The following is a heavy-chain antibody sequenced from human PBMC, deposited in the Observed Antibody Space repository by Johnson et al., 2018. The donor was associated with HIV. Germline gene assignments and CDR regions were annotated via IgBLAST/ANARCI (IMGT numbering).Heavy chain of an antibody. D-gene: IGHD2-8*02. Sequence: VQLVESGGGVVRPGGSLRLSCAASRFTFSSYWMHWVRQAPGKGLEWVSRINSDGSSTTYADSVKGRFTISRDNAKNTLYLQMNSLRAEDTAVYYCAKSGLFVLVVYAPDVFDIWGQGTMVTVSS. CDR2: INSDGSST. V-gene: IGHV3-74*02. CDR1: RFTFSSYW. J-gene: IGHJ3*02. CDR3: AKSGLFVLVVYAPDVFDI.